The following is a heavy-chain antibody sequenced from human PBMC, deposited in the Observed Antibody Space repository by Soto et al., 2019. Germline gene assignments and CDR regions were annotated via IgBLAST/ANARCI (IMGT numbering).Heavy chain of an antibody. D-gene: IGHD2-15*01. J-gene: IGHJ4*02. CDR1: GGTFSSYA. CDR3: ARESRSEVVPFDY. V-gene: IGHV1-69*13. CDR2: IIPIFGTA. Sequence: SVKVSCKASGGTFSSYAISWVRQAPGQGLEWMGGIIPIFGTANYAQKFQGRVTITADESTSTAYMELSSLRSEDTAVYYCARESRSEVVPFDYWGQGTLVTVSS.